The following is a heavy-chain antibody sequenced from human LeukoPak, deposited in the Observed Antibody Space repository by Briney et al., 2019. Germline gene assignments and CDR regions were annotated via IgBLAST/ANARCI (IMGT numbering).Heavy chain of an antibody. CDR1: GGSINRPTYY. D-gene: IGHD3-16*01. Sequence: PSETLSLTCAVSGGSINRPTYYWGWIRQPPGKGLEWIGNIYYSGSTYYNPSLESRLTMSVNTSKKQFSLQLRSATATDTAVYYCVCNPFGRPFVNWGQGILVTVSS. CDR2: IYYSGST. J-gene: IGHJ4*02. V-gene: IGHV4-39*01. CDR3: VCNPFGRPFVN.